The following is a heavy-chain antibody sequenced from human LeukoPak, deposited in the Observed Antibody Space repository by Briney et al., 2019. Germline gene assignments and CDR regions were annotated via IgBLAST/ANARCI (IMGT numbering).Heavy chain of an antibody. V-gene: IGHV4-61*02. Sequence: PSETLSLTFTVSGGSISSGSYYWSWIRQPAGKGLEWIGRIYTSGSTNYNPSLKSRVTISVDTSKNQFSLKLSSVTAADTAVYYCARSELLWFGGVNSGFDYWGQGTLVTVSS. J-gene: IGHJ4*02. D-gene: IGHD3-10*01. CDR2: IYTSGST. CDR1: GGSISSGSYY. CDR3: ARSELLWFGGVNSGFDY.